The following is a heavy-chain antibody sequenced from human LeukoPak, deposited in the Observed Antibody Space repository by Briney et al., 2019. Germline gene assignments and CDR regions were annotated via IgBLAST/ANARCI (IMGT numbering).Heavy chain of an antibody. J-gene: IGHJ4*02. D-gene: IGHD6-6*01. Sequence: GGSLRLSCAASGFTFSSYSMNWVRQAPGKGLEWVSSISSSSSYIYYADSVKGRFTISRDNAKNSLYLQMNSLRAEDTAVYYCASQLDFASFDYWGQGTLVTVSS. V-gene: IGHV3-21*01. CDR3: ASQLDFASFDY. CDR1: GFTFSSYS. CDR2: ISSSSSYI.